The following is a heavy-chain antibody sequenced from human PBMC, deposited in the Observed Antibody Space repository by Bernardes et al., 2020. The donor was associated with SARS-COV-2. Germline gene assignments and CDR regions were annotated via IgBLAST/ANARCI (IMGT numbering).Heavy chain of an antibody. CDR2: ISSSSTYI. D-gene: IGHD6-13*01. CDR1: GFTFTTHS. V-gene: IGHV3-21*01. CDR3: ARRDRSSWAHDC. J-gene: IGHJ4*02. Sequence: GGSLRLSCEASGFTFTTHSMIWVRQAPGKGLEWVSSISSSSTYIYYADSVEGRFTISRDNAKSSLFLQMNSLRGEDTAVYYCARRDRSSWAHDCWGQGTLVTVSS.